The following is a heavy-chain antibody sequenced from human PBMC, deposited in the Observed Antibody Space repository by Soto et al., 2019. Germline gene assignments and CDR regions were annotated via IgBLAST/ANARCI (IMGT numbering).Heavy chain of an antibody. CDR1: GFTFSSSA. D-gene: IGHD6-13*01. CDR3: AKDRAAAVYYLDY. V-gene: IGHV3-23*01. Sequence: GGSLRLSCAASGFTFSSSAMSWVRQAPGKGLEWVSALSGSGGSTYYADSVKGRFTISSDNSKNTLYLQMNSLRAEDTAVYYCAKDRAAAVYYLDYWGQGTLVTVSA. CDR2: LSGSGGST. J-gene: IGHJ4*02.